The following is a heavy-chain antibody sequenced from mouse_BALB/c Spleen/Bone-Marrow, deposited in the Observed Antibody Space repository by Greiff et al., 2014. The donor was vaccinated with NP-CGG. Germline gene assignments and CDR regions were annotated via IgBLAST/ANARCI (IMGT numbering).Heavy chain of an antibody. CDR1: GYTFSSYW. CDR2: ILPGSVTT. J-gene: IGHJ3*01. CDR3: ARGGYDTSIFAY. V-gene: IGHV1-9*01. Sequence: QVQLQQSGAELMKPGASVKISCKATGYTFSSYWIEWVNQRPGHGLEWIGEILPGSVTTHYNEKFKDKATFTADTSSNTAYMQLSSLTSEDSAVYYCARGGYDTSIFAYWGQGTLVTVSA. D-gene: IGHD2-3*01.